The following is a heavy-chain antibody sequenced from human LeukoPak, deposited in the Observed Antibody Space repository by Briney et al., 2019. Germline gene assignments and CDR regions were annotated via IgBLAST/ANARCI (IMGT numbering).Heavy chain of an antibody. CDR3: ARDLGYCSSTSCQPWFDP. D-gene: IGHD2-2*03. V-gene: IGHV3-7*01. Sequence: GGSLRLSCAASGFTFSSYWMSWVRQAPGKGLEWVANIKQDGSGKYYVDSVKGRFTISRDNAKNSLYLQMNSLRAEDTAVYYCARDLGYCSSTSCQPWFDPWGQGTLVTVSS. J-gene: IGHJ5*02. CDR1: GFTFSSYW. CDR2: IKQDGSGK.